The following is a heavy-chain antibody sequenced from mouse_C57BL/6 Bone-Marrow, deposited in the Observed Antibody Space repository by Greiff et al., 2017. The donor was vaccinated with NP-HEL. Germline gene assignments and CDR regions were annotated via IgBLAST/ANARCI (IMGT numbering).Heavy chain of an antibody. D-gene: IGHD3-3*01. CDR2: IRNKANTPAT. V-gene: IGHV6-6*01. CDR1: GFTFSDAW. CDR3: TRGGPLEAY. J-gene: IGHJ3*01. Sequence: DVKLVESGGGLVQPGGSMKLSCAASGFTFSDAWMDWVRQSPEKGLEWVAEIRNKANTPATYYAASVKGRFTISRDDSKSSVYLQMNSLRAEDTGIYYCTRGGPLEAYWGQGTLVTVSA.